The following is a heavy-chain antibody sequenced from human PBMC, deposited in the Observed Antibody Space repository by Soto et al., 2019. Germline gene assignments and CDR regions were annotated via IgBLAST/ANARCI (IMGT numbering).Heavy chain of an antibody. D-gene: IGHD3-22*01. V-gene: IGHV3-30*18. CDR2: ISYDGSNK. J-gene: IGHJ3*02. CDR1: GFTFSSYG. Sequence: PGGSLRLCCAASGFTFSSYGMHWVRQAPGKGLEWVAVISYDGSNKYYADSVKGRFTISRDNTKNTLYLQMNSLRAEDTAVYYCAKDQTYYYDSSGYYLGAFDIWGQGTMVTVS. CDR3: AKDQTYYYDSSGYYLGAFDI.